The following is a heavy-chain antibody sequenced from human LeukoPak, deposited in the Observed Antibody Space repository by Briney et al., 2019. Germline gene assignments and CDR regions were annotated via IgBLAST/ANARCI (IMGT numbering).Heavy chain of an antibody. D-gene: IGHD3-3*01. CDR2: INPNSGGT. V-gene: IGHV1-2*02. J-gene: IGHJ4*02. CDR1: GYTFTGYY. CDR3: ARYDSWSPPFDY. Sequence: ASVKVSCKASGYTFTGYYMHWVRQAPGQGLEWMGWINPNSGGTNYAQKFQGRVTMTRDTSISTAYMELSRLRSDDTAVYYCARYDSWSPPFDYWGQGTLVTVSS.